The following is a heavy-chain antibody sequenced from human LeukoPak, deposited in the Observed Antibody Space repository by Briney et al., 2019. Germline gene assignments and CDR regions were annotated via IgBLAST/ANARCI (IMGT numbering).Heavy chain of an antibody. D-gene: IGHD4-17*01. J-gene: IGHJ4*02. CDR1: GXTFSKYA. Sequence: GGSLRLSWAASGXTFSKYAMSWVRQAPGKGLEWVSAISPSDGNTFYARSVRGRFTISRDNSKNTLSRQMHSLRAEDTALYYCAKDSSVPYGITDWGQGTLVTVSS. V-gene: IGHV3-23*01. CDR3: AKDSSVPYGITD. CDR2: ISPSDGNT.